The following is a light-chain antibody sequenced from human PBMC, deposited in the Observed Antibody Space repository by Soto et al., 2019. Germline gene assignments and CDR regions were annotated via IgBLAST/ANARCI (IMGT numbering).Light chain of an antibody. J-gene: IGKJ5*01. Sequence: TQSPAAVFASNGDRATISCRASQDIHSWLAWYQQKPGKAPKLLIHTASTLQSGVPSRFRGSGSGTQFTLTISSLQPEDFATYYCQKTNTFPITFGQGTRLEI. CDR1: QDIHSW. V-gene: IGKV1D-12*01. CDR3: QKTNTFPIT. CDR2: TAS.